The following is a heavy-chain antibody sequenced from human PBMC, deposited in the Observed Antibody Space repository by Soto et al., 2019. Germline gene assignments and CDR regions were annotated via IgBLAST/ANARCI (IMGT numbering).Heavy chain of an antibody. J-gene: IGHJ4*02. CDR2: IYNGEST. CDR3: AQTTGWPGFDY. CDR1: GASISNYY. Sequence: QVQLQESGPGLVKPSETMSLTCTASGASISNYYWNWVRQPPGKGLEWIGHIYNGESTNYNPSLKXRVTISVDTSKNQLSLKLRSVTAADTAVYYCAQTTGWPGFDYWGQGTLVTVSS. V-gene: IGHV4-59*01. D-gene: IGHD6-19*01.